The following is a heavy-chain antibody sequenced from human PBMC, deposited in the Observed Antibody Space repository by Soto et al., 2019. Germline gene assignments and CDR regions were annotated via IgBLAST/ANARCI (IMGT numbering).Heavy chain of an antibody. CDR2: ISATGGGT. D-gene: IGHD3-16*01. CDR1: GFKFSNYA. J-gene: IGHJ4*02. CDR3: AKDRRAGGNSAFYFDF. V-gene: IGHV3-23*01. Sequence: VGSLRLSCAASGFKFSNYAMSWVRQAPGKGLEWASLISATGGGTYYADSVKGRFTISRDNSHNTLYLQVHSLTAEDTAVYYCAKDRRAGGNSAFYFDFWGQGAQVTVSS.